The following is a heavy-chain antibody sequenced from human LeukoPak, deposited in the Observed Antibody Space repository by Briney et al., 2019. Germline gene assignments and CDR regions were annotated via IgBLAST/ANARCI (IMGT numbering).Heavy chain of an antibody. J-gene: IGHJ5*02. CDR3: AVETDCSSTSCYTVWFDP. V-gene: IGHV1-2*02. Sequence: GASVKVSCKASGNTFTSYYMHWVRQAPGQGLEWMGWINPNSGGTNYAQKFQGRVTMTRDTSISTAYMELSRLRSDDTAVYYCAVETDCSSTSCYTVWFDPWGQGTLVTVSS. CDR2: INPNSGGT. CDR1: GNTFTSYY. D-gene: IGHD2-2*02.